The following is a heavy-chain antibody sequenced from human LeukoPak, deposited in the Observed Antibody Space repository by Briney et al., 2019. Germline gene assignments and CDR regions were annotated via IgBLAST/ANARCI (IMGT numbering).Heavy chain of an antibody. Sequence: ASVKVSCKASGYTFTSYGINWVRQAPGQGLEWLGWLSGYTGHTNYVQKIQGRVTMTTDTSTNTAYMELRSLRSDDTAVYYCARGAYYYDSSGYNDYWGQGTLVTVSS. CDR2: LSGYTGHT. V-gene: IGHV1-18*04. D-gene: IGHD3-22*01. CDR1: GYTFTSYG. CDR3: ARGAYYYDSSGYNDY. J-gene: IGHJ4*02.